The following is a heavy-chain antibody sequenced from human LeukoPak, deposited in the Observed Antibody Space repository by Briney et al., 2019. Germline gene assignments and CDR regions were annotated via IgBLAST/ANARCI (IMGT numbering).Heavy chain of an antibody. J-gene: IGHJ4*02. D-gene: IGHD2-21*02. CDR2: IRYDGSNK. CDR3: AKGFGYCGGDCSN. V-gene: IGHV3-30*02. Sequence: PGGSLRLSCAASGFTFSSYGMHWVRQAPGKGLEWVAFIRYDGSNKYYADSVKGRFTISRDNSKNTLYLQMNSLRAQDTAVYYCAKGFGYCGGDCSNWGQGTLVTVSS. CDR1: GFTFSSYG.